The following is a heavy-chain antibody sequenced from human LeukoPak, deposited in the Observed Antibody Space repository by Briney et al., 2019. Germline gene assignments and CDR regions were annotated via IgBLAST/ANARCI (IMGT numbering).Heavy chain of an antibody. D-gene: IGHD5-24*01. CDR2: INPSGGST. Sequence: VASVKVSCKASGYTFTSYYMHWVRQAPGQGLEWMGIINPSGGSTSYAQKFQGRVTMTRDTATSTLYMELSSLRSEDTAVYYCARVEMATSMGYYFDYWGQGTLVTVSS. J-gene: IGHJ4*02. CDR3: ARVEMATSMGYYFDY. CDR1: GYTFTSYY. V-gene: IGHV1-46*01.